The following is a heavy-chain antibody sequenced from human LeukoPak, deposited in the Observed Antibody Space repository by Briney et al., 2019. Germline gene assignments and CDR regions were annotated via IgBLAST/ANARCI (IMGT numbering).Heavy chain of an antibody. J-gene: IGHJ4*02. Sequence: GGSLRLSCAASGFSFSSYGMSWVRQAPGKGLEWVSGIIGGAGGTYYADSVKGRFTISRDNAKNTLYLQMNSLRAEDTAVYYCAHGSMYQLDYWGQGALVTVSS. D-gene: IGHD2-2*01. CDR1: GFSFSSYG. V-gene: IGHV3-23*01. CDR2: IIGGAGGT. CDR3: AHGSMYQLDY.